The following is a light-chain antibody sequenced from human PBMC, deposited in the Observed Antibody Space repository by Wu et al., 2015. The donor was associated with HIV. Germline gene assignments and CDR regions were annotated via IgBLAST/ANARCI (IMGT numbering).Light chain of an antibody. CDR3: LQHNSYPWT. CDR1: QRIGTY. Sequence: DIQMTQSPSSLSASVGDRVSIACRASQRIGTYLNWYQQKPGEAPKLLIYAASILQSGVPSRFSGSGSGTEFTLTISSLQPEDFATYYCLQHNSYPWTFGQGTKVEIK. CDR2: AAS. J-gene: IGKJ1*01. V-gene: IGKV1-17*01.